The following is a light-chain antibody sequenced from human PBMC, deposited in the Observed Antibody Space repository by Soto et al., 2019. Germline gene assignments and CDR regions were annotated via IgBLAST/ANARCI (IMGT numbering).Light chain of an antibody. CDR1: QIIGSW. CDR3: QHYHSYPWM. V-gene: IGKV1-5*03. Sequence: DIQMTQSPSTLSASAGDRVTITCRASQIIGSWLAWYQQKAGKAPKLLIYKASSLETGVQSRFSGSGSGTEFTLTIRSLQPDDIATYYCQHYHSYPWMFGQGTKVDIK. J-gene: IGKJ1*01. CDR2: KAS.